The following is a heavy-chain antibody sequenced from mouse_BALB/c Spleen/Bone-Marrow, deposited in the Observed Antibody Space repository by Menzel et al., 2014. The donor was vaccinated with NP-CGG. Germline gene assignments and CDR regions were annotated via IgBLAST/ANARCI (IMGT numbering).Heavy chain of an antibody. CDR2: IYPGDGDT. Sequence: EVQGVESGAELVKPGASVKLSCTASGFNVKDTYMQWVKQRPEQGLEWIGAIYPGDGDTTYTQKFKGKATLTADKSSSTAYMQLSSLASEDSAVYYCARGAPFDYWGQGTTLTVSS. V-gene: IGHV14-3*02. CDR1: GFNVKDTY. CDR3: ARGAPFDY. J-gene: IGHJ2*01.